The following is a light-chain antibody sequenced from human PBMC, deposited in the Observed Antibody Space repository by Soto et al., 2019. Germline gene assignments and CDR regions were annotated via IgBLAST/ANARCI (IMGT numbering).Light chain of an antibody. Sequence: EIVVTQSPATLSVSPGERATLSCRASQSVSSNLAWYQQKPGPAPRLLIYGASTRATGIPARFSGSGSGTEFTLTISSLQSEDFAVYYCQQYNNWPPLTFGGGTKVEIK. V-gene: IGKV3-15*01. J-gene: IGKJ4*01. CDR1: QSVSSN. CDR3: QQYNNWPPLT. CDR2: GAS.